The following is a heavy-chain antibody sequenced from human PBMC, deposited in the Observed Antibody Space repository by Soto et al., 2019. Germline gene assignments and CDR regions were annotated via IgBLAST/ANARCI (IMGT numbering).Heavy chain of an antibody. Sequence: GEPMKISCKGSGYSFTSYWIGWVRQMTGKGLEWMGIIYPGDSDTRYSPSFQGQVTISADKSISTAYLQWSSLKASDTAMYYCARSRIIAADTAGWFDPWGQGTLVTVSS. CDR1: GYSFTSYW. J-gene: IGHJ5*02. CDR2: IYPGDSDT. D-gene: IGHD6-13*01. V-gene: IGHV5-51*01. CDR3: ARSRIIAADTAGWFDP.